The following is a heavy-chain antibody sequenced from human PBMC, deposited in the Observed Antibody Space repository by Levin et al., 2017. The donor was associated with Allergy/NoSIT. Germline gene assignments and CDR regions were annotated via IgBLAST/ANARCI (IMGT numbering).Heavy chain of an antibody. V-gene: IGHV3-30*03. CDR3: ARDSSRGIAVVAAATGDLDD. CDR1: GFTFSSHA. J-gene: IGHJ4*02. Sequence: GGSLRLSCAASGFTFSSHAMHWVRQAPGKGLEWVAVVSYDGNNKYYTDSVKGRFTISRDNSRNTLFLEMNSLRVEDRAVNYCARDSSRGIAVVAAATGDLDDWGQGTLVTVSS. D-gene: IGHD2-15*01. CDR2: VSYDGNNK.